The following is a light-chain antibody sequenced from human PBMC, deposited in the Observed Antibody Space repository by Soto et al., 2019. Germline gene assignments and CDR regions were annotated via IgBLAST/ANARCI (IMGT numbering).Light chain of an antibody. Sequence: DIVMTQSPDSLAVSLGERATINCKSSQSVLYSSNNKNYLAWYQQKPGQTPKLLIYWASTRESGVPDRFSGRGAVTDFTLTISSLQAEDVAVYYCQQYYSTPLTFGGGTKVEIK. CDR2: WAS. CDR1: QSVLYSSNNKNY. CDR3: QQYYSTPLT. V-gene: IGKV4-1*01. J-gene: IGKJ4*01.